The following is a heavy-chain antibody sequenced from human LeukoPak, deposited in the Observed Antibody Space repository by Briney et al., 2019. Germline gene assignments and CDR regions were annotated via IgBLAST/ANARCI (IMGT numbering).Heavy chain of an antibody. CDR1: GGSFSGYY. Sequence: SSETLSLTCAVYGGSFSGYYWSWIRQPPGKGLEWIGEINHSGSTNYNPSPKSRVTISVDTSKNQFSLKLSSVTAADTAVYYCARDAPRLNWFDPWGQGTLVTVSS. CDR2: INHSGST. J-gene: IGHJ5*02. CDR3: ARDAPRLNWFDP. V-gene: IGHV4-34*01. D-gene: IGHD2-2*01.